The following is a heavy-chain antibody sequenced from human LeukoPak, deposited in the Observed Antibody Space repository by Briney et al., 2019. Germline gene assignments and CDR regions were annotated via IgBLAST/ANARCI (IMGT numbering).Heavy chain of an antibody. D-gene: IGHD5-12*01. CDR3: ARDAKVAEDAFDI. V-gene: IGHV3-30*02. J-gene: IGHJ3*02. CDR1: GFTFSSYG. Sequence: GGSLRLSCAASGFTFSSYGMHWVRQAPGKGLEWVAFIRYDGSNNYYADSVKGRFTISRDNSKNTLYLQMNSLRAEDTAVYYCARDAKVAEDAFDIWGQGTMVTVSS. CDR2: IRYDGSNN.